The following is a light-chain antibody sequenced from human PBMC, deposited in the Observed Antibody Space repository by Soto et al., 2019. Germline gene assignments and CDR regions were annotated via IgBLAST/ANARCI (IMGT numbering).Light chain of an antibody. J-gene: IGKJ1*01. CDR3: QQYHNWPPLT. CDR2: GAS. Sequence: EIVMTQSPATLSVSPGERATLSCRASQSVSSNLAWYQQKPGQAPRLLIYGASTRATGIPARFSGSGSGTEFTLTISRLQSEDFAVYYCQQYHNWPPLTFGQGTKVEIK. CDR1: QSVSSN. V-gene: IGKV3-15*01.